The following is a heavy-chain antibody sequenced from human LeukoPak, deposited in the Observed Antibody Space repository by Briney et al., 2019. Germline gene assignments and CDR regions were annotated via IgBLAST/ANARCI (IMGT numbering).Heavy chain of an antibody. Sequence: PGGSLRLSCAASGFTFSDYYMSWIRQPPGKGLEWVSYISSSSSYTDYADSVKGRFTISRDNAKNSLYLQMNSLRAEDTAVYYCARVTPREVVAATPPFYGMDVWGQGTTVTVSS. CDR3: ARVTPREVVAATPPFYGMDV. CDR1: GFTFSDYY. V-gene: IGHV3-11*05. D-gene: IGHD2-15*01. J-gene: IGHJ6*02. CDR2: ISSSSSYT.